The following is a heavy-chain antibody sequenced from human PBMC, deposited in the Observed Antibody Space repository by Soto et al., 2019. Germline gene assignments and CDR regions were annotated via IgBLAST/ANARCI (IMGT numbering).Heavy chain of an antibody. CDR3: ARDVGSGYYLDY. V-gene: IGHV3-30-3*01. D-gene: IGHD3-22*01. J-gene: IGHJ4*02. CDR1: GFTFSSYA. CDR2: ISYDGSNK. Sequence: GGSLRLSCAASGFTFSSYAMHWVRQAPGKGLEWVAVISYDGSNKYYADSVKGRFTISRDNSKDTLYLQMNSLRAEDTAVYYCARDVGSGYYLDYWGQGTLVTVSS.